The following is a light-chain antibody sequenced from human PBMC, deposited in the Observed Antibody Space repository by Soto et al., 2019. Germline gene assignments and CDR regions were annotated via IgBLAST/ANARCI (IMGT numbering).Light chain of an antibody. Sequence: QSVLTQPPSASGTPGQRVTISCSGSTSNIGSNYVYWYQQLPGTAPKLLISMNNQRPSGVPDRFSGSKSGTSASLAISGLRSEDEADYYCAAWDDSLSGRVFGGGTKLTVL. J-gene: IGLJ2*01. V-gene: IGLV1-47*01. CDR1: TSNIGSNY. CDR2: MNN. CDR3: AAWDDSLSGRV.